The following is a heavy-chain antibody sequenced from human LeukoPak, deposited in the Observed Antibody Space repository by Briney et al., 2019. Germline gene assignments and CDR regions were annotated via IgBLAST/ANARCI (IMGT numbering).Heavy chain of an antibody. CDR1: GGSISSGGYS. CDR3: ARLQYCSGTSCYWFDP. J-gene: IGHJ5*02. Sequence: SQTLSLTCAVSGGSISSGGYSWSWIRQPPGKGLEWIGYIYHSGSTYYNPSLKSRVTKSVDTSKNQFSLRLSSVTAADTAVYYCARLQYCSGTSCYWFDPWGQGTLVTVSS. CDR2: IYHSGST. D-gene: IGHD2-2*01. V-gene: IGHV4-30-2*01.